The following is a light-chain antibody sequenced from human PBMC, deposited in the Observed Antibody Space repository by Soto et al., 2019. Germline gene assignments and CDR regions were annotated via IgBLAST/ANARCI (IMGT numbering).Light chain of an antibody. CDR1: QSVSTY. CDR2: DAS. CDR3: QQRSNWPPV. J-gene: IGKJ4*01. Sequence: DIVMTQTPLSLSVTPGQPASISCRASQSVSTYVTYLAWYQQKPGQAPRLLIYDASNRATGIPARFSGSGSGTDFTLTISSLEPEDFEVYYCQQRSNWPPVFGGGTKVDIK. V-gene: IGKV3-11*01.